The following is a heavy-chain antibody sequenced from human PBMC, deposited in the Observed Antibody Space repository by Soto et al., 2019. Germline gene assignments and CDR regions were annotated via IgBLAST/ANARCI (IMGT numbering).Heavy chain of an antibody. CDR1: CYTFTSYG. D-gene: IGHD3-10*01. Sequence: ASVKVSCKASCYTFTSYGISWVRQAPGQGLEWMGWISAYNGNTNYAQKLQGRVTMTTDTSTSTAYMELRSLRSDDTAVYYCLSVWNGSGSYYNVNFDYWGKGTLGTVSS. J-gene: IGHJ4*02. CDR3: LSVWNGSGSYYNVNFDY. CDR2: ISAYNGNT. V-gene: IGHV1-18*01.